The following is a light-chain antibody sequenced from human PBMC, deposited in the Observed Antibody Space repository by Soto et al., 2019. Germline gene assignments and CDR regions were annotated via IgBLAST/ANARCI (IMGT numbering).Light chain of an antibody. CDR2: DVR. CDR1: SSDVCGYNY. Sequence: QSVLTQPASVSGSPGQSITISCTGTSSDVCGYNYVSWYQHHPGKAPKLMIYDVRNRPSGVSNRFSGSKSGNTASLTISGLQPEDEADYYCSSYTTSNTRQIVFGTGTEVTVL. CDR3: SSYTTSNTRQIV. V-gene: IGLV2-14*03. J-gene: IGLJ1*01.